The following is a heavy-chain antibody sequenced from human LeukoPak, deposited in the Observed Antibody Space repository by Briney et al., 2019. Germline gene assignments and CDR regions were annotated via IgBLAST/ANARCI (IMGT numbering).Heavy chain of an antibody. CDR1: GFTFDDYA. D-gene: IGHD6-19*01. Sequence: GGSLRLSCAASGFTFDDYAMHWVRQAPGKGLEWVSLISWDGGSTYYADSVKGRFTISRDNSKNSLYLQMNSLRAEDTAVYYCASGIAVAGRGAFDIWGQGTMVTVSS. V-gene: IGHV3-43D*03. J-gene: IGHJ3*02. CDR2: ISWDGGST. CDR3: ASGIAVAGRGAFDI.